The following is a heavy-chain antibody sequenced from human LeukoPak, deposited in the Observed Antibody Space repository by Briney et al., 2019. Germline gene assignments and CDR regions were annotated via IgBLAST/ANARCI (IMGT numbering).Heavy chain of an antibody. D-gene: IGHD3-22*01. J-gene: IGHJ2*01. CDR1: GGSISSYY. CDR3: ARVYYYDSTWYFDL. Sequence: SETLSLTCTVSGGSISSYYWSWIRQPPGKGLEWIGYIYYSGSTNYNPSLKSRVTISVDTSKNQFSLKLSSVTAADTAVYYCARVYYYDSTWYFDLWGRGTLVTVSS. V-gene: IGHV4-59*08. CDR2: IYYSGST.